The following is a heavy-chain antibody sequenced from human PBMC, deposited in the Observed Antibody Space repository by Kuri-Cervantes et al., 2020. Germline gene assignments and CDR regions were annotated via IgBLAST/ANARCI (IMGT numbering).Heavy chain of an antibody. Sequence: GESLKISCAAPGFRLSDYAMSWVRQAPGKGLEWVASLSGSAGTSYYADSVKGRFTVSRDISKNTLFLRMSSLRAEDTALYYCASKGITVTTYYFGYWGQGTLVTVSS. D-gene: IGHD4-17*01. CDR3: ASKGITVTTYYFGY. CDR2: LSGSAGTS. V-gene: IGHV3-23*01. CDR1: GFRLSDYA. J-gene: IGHJ4*02.